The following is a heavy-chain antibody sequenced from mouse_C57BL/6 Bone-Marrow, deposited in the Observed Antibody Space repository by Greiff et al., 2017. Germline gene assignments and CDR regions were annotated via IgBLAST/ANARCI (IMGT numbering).Heavy chain of an antibody. CDR2: LNPYNGGT. V-gene: IGHV1-19*01. CDR1: GFTFTDYY. Sequence: EVQLQQSGPVLVKPGASVKMSCKASGFTFTDYYMNWVKQSHGKSLEWIGVLNPYNGGTSYNQKFKGKATLTVDKSSSTAYMELNSLTSEDSAVYYCARDGLPYYAMDYWGQGTSVTVSS. CDR3: ARDGLPYYAMDY. J-gene: IGHJ4*01. D-gene: IGHD5-5*01.